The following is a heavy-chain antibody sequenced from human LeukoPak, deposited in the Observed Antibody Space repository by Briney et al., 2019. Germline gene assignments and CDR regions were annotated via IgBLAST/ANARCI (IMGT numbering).Heavy chain of an antibody. D-gene: IGHD2-15*01. CDR1: GFTFSDYY. CDR2: ISSSGSTI. J-gene: IGHJ4*02. CDR3: ARAKRGSCCNFDY. V-gene: IGHV3-11*01. Sequence: GGSLRLSCAASGFTFSDYYMSWIRQAPGKGLEWVSYISSSGSTIYYADSVKGRFTISRDNAKNSLYLQMSSLRAEDTAVYYCARAKRGSCCNFDYWGQGTLVTVSS.